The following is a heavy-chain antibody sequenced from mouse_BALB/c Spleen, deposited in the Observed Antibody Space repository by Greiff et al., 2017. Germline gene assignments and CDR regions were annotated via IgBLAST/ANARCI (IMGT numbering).Heavy chain of an antibody. D-gene: IGHD2-1*01. J-gene: IGHJ1*01. CDR2: ISYDGSN. Sequence: EVKLMESGPGLVKPSQSLSLTCSVTGYSITSGYYWNWIRQFPGNKLEWMGYISYDGSNNYNPSLKNRISITRDTSKNQFFLKLNSVTTEDTATYYCARVYGNYDWYFDVWGAGTTVTVSS. V-gene: IGHV3-6*02. CDR3: ARVYGNYDWYFDV. CDR1: GYSITSGYY.